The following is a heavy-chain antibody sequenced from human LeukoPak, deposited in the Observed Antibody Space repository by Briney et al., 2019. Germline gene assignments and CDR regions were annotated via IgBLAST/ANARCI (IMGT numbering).Heavy chain of an antibody. J-gene: IGHJ3*02. CDR1: GGSISSSGYY. V-gene: IGHV4-39*01. Sequence: PSETLSLTCIVSGGSISSSGYYWDRIRQPPGKGLEWIGNFYYTGSTYYNPSLKSRITISVDTTKNRFSLMLRSVTAADTAVYYCARHSRSGYGDYESAFDIWGQGTMVTVSS. CDR2: FYYTGST. CDR3: ARHSRSGYGDYESAFDI. D-gene: IGHD5-12*01.